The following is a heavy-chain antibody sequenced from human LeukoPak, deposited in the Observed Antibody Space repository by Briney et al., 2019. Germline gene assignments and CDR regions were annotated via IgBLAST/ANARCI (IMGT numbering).Heavy chain of an antibody. CDR1: GFTFSSYS. CDR2: ISSSSSYI. D-gene: IGHD3-10*02. J-gene: IGHJ4*02. CDR3: ARDPNVLGITPYYFDF. Sequence: AGGSLRLSCAASGFTFSSYSTNWVRQAPGKGLEWVSSISSSSSYIYYADSVKGRFTISRDNAKNTLFLKTDTLRGDDTGIYYCARDPNVLGITPYYFDFWGQGTLVTVSS. V-gene: IGHV3-21*01.